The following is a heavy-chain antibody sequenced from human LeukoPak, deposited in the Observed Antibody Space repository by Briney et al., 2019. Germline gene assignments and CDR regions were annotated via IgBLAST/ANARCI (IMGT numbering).Heavy chain of an antibody. J-gene: IGHJ4*02. D-gene: IGHD5-18*01. CDR2: ISYDGSNK. Sequence: GGSLRLSCAASGFTFSSYGMHWVRQAPGKGLEWVAVISYDGSNKYYADSVKGRFTISRDNSKNTLYLQMNSLRAEDTAVYYCAKSGSGYSYGLDYWAREPWSPSPQ. V-gene: IGHV3-30*18. CDR1: GFTFSSYG. CDR3: AKSGSGYSYGLDY.